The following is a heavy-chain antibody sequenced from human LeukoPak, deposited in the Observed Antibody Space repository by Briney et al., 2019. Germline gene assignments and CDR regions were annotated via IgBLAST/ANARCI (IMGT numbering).Heavy chain of an antibody. CDR3: AGHHSLNTVDF. V-gene: IGHV4-59*08. CDR1: GGSISSYY. CDR2: ISDIGSI. J-gene: IGHJ4*02. Sequence: SETLSLTCTVSGGSISSYYWSWIRQPPGKGPEWIAYISDIGSINYNPSLKSRVTISLDTSKNQFSLKLSSVTAADTAVYYCAGHHSLNTVDFWGQGTLVTVSS. D-gene: IGHD2-15*01.